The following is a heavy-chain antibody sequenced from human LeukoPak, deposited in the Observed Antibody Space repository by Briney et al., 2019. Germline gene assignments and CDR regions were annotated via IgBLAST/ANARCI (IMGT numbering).Heavy chain of an antibody. Sequence: ASVRVSCKTSGYTFRIYSIGWVRQARGQGREWMGWISPYNGYTKYAQRFQGRLTLSTDTSTSIAYMELRSLTSDDTAVYYCARRGRYCSSSSCYHDAFDVWGQGTMVTVSS. CDR1: GYTFRIYS. J-gene: IGHJ3*01. CDR3: ARRGRYCSSSSCYHDAFDV. D-gene: IGHD2-2*01. CDR2: ISPYNGYT. V-gene: IGHV1-18*04.